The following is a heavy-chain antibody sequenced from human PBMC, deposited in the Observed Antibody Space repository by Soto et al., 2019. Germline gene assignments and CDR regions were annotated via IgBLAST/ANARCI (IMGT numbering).Heavy chain of an antibody. J-gene: IGHJ4*02. V-gene: IGHV5-10-1*01. CDR1: GYSFTSYW. D-gene: IGHD5-12*01. CDR3: ARGVKMATPHKYYFDY. CDR2: IDPSDSYT. Sequence: GESLKISCKGSGYSFTSYWISWVRQMPGKGLEWMGRIDPSDSYTNYSPSFRGHVTISSDRSTNTAYLQWSSLKASDTAMYYCARGVKMATPHKYYFDYWGQGTLVTVSS.